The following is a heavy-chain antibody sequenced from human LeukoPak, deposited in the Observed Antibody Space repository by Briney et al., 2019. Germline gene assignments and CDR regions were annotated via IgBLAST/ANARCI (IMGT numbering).Heavy chain of an antibody. CDR2: ISSSASTI. CDR1: GFTFSSYE. D-gene: IGHD4/OR15-4a*01. V-gene: IGHV3-48*03. Sequence: GGSLRLSCAASGFTFSSYEMNWVRQAPGKGLEWVSYISSSASTIYYADSVKGRFTISRDNSKNTLYLQVNSLRAEDTAVYYCAKGPLTRFDYWGQGTLVTVSS. CDR3: AKGPLTRFDY. J-gene: IGHJ4*02.